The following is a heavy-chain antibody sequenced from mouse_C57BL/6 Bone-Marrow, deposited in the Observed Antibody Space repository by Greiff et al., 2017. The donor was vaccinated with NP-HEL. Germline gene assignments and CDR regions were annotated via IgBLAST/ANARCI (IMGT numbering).Heavy chain of an antibody. CDR2: IDPGDGDT. CDR3: TLFYYYGSSYRYFDV. CDR1: GFTINDYY. D-gene: IGHD1-1*01. V-gene: IGHV14-1*01. Sequence: EVHLVESGAELVRPGASVKLSCTASGFTINDYYMHWVKQRPEQGLEWIGRIDPGDGDTDYDPKFQGKATMTADTSSNTAYLQLSSLTSEDTAVYYCTLFYYYGSSYRYFDVWGTGTTVTVTA. J-gene: IGHJ1*03.